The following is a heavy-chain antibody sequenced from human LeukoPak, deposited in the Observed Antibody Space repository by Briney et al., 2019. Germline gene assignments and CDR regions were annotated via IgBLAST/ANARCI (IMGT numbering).Heavy chain of an antibody. CDR2: ISSSSSYI. CDR1: GFTFSSYS. Sequence: GGSLRLSCAASGFTFSSYSVNWVRQAPGKGLEWVSSISSSSSYIYYADSVKGRFTISRDNAKNSLYLQMNSLRAEDTAVYYCARDLAGATAYWGQGTLVTVSS. V-gene: IGHV3-21*01. CDR3: ARDLAGATAY. D-gene: IGHD1-26*01. J-gene: IGHJ4*02.